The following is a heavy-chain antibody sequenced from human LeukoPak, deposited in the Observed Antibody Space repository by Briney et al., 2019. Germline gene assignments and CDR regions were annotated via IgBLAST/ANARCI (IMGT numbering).Heavy chain of an antibody. D-gene: IGHD3-22*01. CDR3: ARGQDYFDSSGYFPVVRH. CDR1: GYTFTNYG. V-gene: IGHV7-4-1*02. CDR2: INTNTGNP. J-gene: IGHJ4*02. Sequence: ASVKLSCKASGYTFTNYGLNWVRQAPGQGLEWMGWINTNTGNPTYAHVFTGRFVFSLDTSVSTAYLQINTLKTEDTAVYYCARGQDYFDSSGYFPVVRHWGQGTLVTVSS.